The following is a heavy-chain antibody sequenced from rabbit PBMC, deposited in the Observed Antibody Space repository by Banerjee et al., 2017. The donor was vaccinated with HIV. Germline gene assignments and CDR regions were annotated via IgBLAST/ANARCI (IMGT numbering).Heavy chain of an antibody. Sequence: QLKESGGGLVQPGGSLKLSCKASGFDVSPYYMSWVRQAPGKGLEWIGYIDPVFGSTYYASWVSGRFTISSHNAQNTVDLQMNSLTAADTATYFCARDAGSYAWIDGYFNLWGQGTLVTVS. D-gene: IGHD4-2*01. CDR1: GFDVSPYY. V-gene: IGHV1S7*01. J-gene: IGHJ4*01. CDR3: ARDAGSYAWIDGYFNL. CDR2: IDPVFGST.